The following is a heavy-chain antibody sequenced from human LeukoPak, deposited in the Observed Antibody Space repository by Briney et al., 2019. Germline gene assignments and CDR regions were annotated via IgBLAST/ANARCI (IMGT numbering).Heavy chain of an antibody. J-gene: IGHJ4*02. CDR2: ISGSGGST. D-gene: IGHD6-19*01. V-gene: IGHV3-23*01. Sequence: PGGSLRLSCAASGFTFSSYAMSWVRQAPGKGLEWVSAISGSGGSTYYADSVKGRFTISRDNSKNTLYLQMNSLRAEDTAVYYCASTYSSGWYPYYFDYWGQGTLVTVSS. CDR1: GFTFSSYA. CDR3: ASTYSSGWYPYYFDY.